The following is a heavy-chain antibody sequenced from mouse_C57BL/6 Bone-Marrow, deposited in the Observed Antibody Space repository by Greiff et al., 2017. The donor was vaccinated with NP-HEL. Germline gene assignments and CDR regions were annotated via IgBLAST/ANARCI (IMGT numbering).Heavy chain of an antibody. V-gene: IGHV5-6*01. Sequence: EVKLVESGGDLVKPGGSLKLSCAASGFTFSSYGMSWVRQTPDKRLEWVATISSGGSYTYYPDSVKGRFTISRDNAKNTLYLQMSSLKSEDTAMYYCARHYSLAWFAYWGQGTLVTVSA. D-gene: IGHD2-12*01. J-gene: IGHJ3*01. CDR1: GFTFSSYG. CDR2: ISSGGSYT. CDR3: ARHYSLAWFAY.